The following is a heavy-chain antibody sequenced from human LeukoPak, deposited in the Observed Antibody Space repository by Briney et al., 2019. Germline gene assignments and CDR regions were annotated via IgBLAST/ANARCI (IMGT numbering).Heavy chain of an antibody. Sequence: ASVKVSCKASGYTFTSYYMHWVRQAPGQGLEWVGIINPSGGSTSYAQKFQGRVTMTRDTSTSTVYMELSSLRSEDTAVYYCARYYYDSSGYYSTAFDYWGQGTLVTVSS. J-gene: IGHJ4*02. CDR3: ARYYYDSSGYYSTAFDY. D-gene: IGHD3-22*01. V-gene: IGHV1-46*01. CDR2: INPSGGST. CDR1: GYTFTSYY.